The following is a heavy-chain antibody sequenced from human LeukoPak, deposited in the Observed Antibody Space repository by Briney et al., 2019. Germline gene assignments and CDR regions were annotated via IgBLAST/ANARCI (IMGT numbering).Heavy chain of an antibody. CDR3: ARACGGDCFSNDAFDI. CDR1: GFTFDDYG. V-gene: IGHV3-20*04. D-gene: IGHD2-21*02. CDR2: INWSGGST. J-gene: IGHJ3*02. Sequence: PGGSLRLSCAASGFTFDDYGMSWVRQAPGKGLEWVSDINWSGGSTGYADSVKGRFTISRDNAKNSLYLQMNSLRAEDTALYYCARACGGDCFSNDAFDIWGQGTMLTVSS.